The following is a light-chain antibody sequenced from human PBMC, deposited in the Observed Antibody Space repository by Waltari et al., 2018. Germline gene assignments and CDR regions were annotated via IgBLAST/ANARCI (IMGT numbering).Light chain of an antibody. CDR1: QGIANS. J-gene: IGKJ1*01. V-gene: IGKV1-NL1*01. CDR3: QQYYNTPWT. Sequence: DIQMTQSPSSLSASVGDRVTITCRASQGIANSLAWYHQKLGQAPKLLLYAASRLESGVPSRYSGSGSGTDYTLTISSLQPEDFATYYCQQYYNTPWTFGQGTKVEIK. CDR2: AAS.